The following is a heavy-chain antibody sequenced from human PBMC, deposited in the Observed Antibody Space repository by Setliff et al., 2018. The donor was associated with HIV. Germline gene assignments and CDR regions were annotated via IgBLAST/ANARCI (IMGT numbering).Heavy chain of an antibody. CDR2: VYHTGST. V-gene: IGHV4-38-2*01. Sequence: SETLSLTCAASGYSINSGFSRAWIRQPPGQGPQWIGNVYHTGSTYYNPSLQSRVTISVDSSKNQFSLNLFSVTAADTAVYYCARPRRVRSRAWYWFDIWGQGTLVTVSS. CDR3: ARPRRVRSRAWYWFDI. D-gene: IGHD6-19*01. J-gene: IGHJ5*02. CDR1: GYSINSGFS.